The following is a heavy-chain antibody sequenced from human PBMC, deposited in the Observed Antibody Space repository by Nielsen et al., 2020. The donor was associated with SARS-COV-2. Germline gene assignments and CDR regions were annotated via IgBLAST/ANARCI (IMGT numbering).Heavy chain of an antibody. CDR2: ISWNSGSI. CDR1: GFTFDDYA. D-gene: IGHD1-26*01. J-gene: IGHJ4*02. Sequence: SLRLSCAASGFTFDDYAMHWVRQAPGKGLEWVSGISWNSGSIGYADSVKGRFTISRDNAKNSLYLQMNSLRAEDTALYYCANIGDYVGYWGQGTLVTVSS. V-gene: IGHV3-9*01. CDR3: ANIGDYVGY.